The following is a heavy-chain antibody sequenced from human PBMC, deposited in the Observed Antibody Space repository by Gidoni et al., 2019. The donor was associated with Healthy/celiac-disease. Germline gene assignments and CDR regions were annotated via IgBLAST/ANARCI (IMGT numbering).Heavy chain of an antibody. V-gene: IGHV4-34*01. CDR1: GGSFSGYY. CDR3: ARVRKDNVVLPAANLVATVRGWFNP. J-gene: IGHJ5*02. Sequence: QVQLQQWGAGLLKPSETLSLTCAVYGGSFSGYYWSWIRQPPGTGLEWIGKINHSGSTNYNPSLKSRVTISVDTSKNQFSLKLSSVTAADTAVYYCARVRKDNVVLPAANLVATVRGWFNPWGQGTLVTVSS. D-gene: IGHD2-2*01. CDR2: INHSGST.